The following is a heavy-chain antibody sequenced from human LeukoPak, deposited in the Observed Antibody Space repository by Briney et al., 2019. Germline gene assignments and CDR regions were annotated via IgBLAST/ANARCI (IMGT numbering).Heavy chain of an antibody. Sequence: PSETLSLTCAVYGGSFSGYYWSWIRQPPGKGLEWIGEINHSGSTNYNPSLKSRVTISVDTSKNQFSLKLSSVTAADTALYYCARGGHSSSWYPNRVGAFDIWGQGTMVTVSS. D-gene: IGHD6-13*01. CDR2: INHSGST. CDR1: GGSFSGYY. V-gene: IGHV4-34*01. CDR3: ARGGHSSSWYPNRVGAFDI. J-gene: IGHJ3*02.